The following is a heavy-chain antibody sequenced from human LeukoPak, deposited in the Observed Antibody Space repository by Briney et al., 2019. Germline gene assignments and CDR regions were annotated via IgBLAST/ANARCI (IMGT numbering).Heavy chain of an antibody. J-gene: IGHJ4*02. CDR1: GFPFTNYA. CDR2: INAGNDDT. D-gene: IGHD3-22*01. CDR3: ARSLYYFDSSGYYYPFNF. V-gene: IGHV1-3*01. Sequence: ASVTVSCKASGFPFTNYAFHWVRQAPGQRLEWLGWINAGNDDTKYSQKFQGRVTITRDTSASIAYMELSSLRSEDTAMYYCARSLYYFDSSGYYYPFNFWGQGTLVTVSS.